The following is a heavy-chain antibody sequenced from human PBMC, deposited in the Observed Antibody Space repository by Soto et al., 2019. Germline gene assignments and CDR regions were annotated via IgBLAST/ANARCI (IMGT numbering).Heavy chain of an antibody. CDR3: ARVVPGAEAWFGP. Sequence: ASVKVSCKTSGYTFSNYGITWVRQAPGQPLEWLGWISLYSDGTNYAQKFEGRVSMTTDTSTTTAYMELRSLRSDDTAVYYCARVVPGAEAWFGPWGQGTLVTVSS. V-gene: IGHV1-18*01. CDR2: ISLYSDGT. D-gene: IGHD2-2*01. J-gene: IGHJ5*02. CDR1: GYTFSNYG.